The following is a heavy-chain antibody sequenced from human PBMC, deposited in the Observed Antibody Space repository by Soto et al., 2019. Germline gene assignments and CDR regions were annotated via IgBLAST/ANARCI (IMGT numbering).Heavy chain of an antibody. V-gene: IGHV5-51*01. Sequence: GESLKISCKGSGYSFTSYWIGWVRQMPGIGLEWMGIIYPGDSDTRYSPSFQGQVTISADKSISTAYLQWSSLKASDTAMYYCARETYYSGSGSYGPLEYYGMDVWGQGTTVTVSS. CDR2: IYPGDSDT. CDR3: ARETYYSGSGSYGPLEYYGMDV. D-gene: IGHD3-10*01. J-gene: IGHJ6*02. CDR1: GYSFTSYW.